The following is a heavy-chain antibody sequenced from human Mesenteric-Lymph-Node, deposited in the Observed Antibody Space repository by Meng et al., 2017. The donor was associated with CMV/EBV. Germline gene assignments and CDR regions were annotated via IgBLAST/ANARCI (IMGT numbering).Heavy chain of an antibody. J-gene: IGHJ5*02. CDR2: ISAYNGNT. CDR1: GYTFTSYG. V-gene: IGHV1-18*01. D-gene: IGHD6-19*01. Sequence: ASVKVSCKASGYTFTSYGISWVRQAPEQGLEWMGWISAYNGNTNYAQKLQGRVTMTTDTSTSTACMELRSLRSDDTAVYYCARRVWQWLPRDGDWFDPWGQGTLVTVSS. CDR3: ARRVWQWLPRDGDWFDP.